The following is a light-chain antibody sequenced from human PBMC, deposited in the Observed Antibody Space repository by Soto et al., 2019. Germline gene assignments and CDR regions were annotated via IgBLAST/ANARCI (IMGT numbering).Light chain of an antibody. Sequence: DVVMTQSPLSLPVTLGQPASISCRSNQILVHSDGIAYFSWFQQRPGRSPRRLIYKVSNRDSGVPARFSGSGSGTDFTLTISSLQAEDVAVYYCQQYYSTITFGQGTRLEIK. V-gene: IGKV2-30*02. CDR3: QQYYSTIT. CDR1: QILVHSDGIAY. J-gene: IGKJ5*01. CDR2: KVS.